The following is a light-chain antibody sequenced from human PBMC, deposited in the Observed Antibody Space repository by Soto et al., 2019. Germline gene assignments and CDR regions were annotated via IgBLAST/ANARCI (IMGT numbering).Light chain of an antibody. CDR3: QQDYNLPA. Sequence: PGERVTLSGRASQSVSSSYLTWYQQKPGHAPRLIIYGASTSATSIPSRFSGSGSGTDFTLTISSLQPEDFAVYYCQQDYNLPAFGQGTKLEIK. V-gene: IGKV3D-7*01. CDR1: QSVSSSY. CDR2: GAS. J-gene: IGKJ2*01.